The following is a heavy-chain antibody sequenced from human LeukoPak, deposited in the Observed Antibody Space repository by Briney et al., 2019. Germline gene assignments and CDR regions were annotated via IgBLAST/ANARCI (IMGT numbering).Heavy chain of an antibody. D-gene: IGHD3-9*01. CDR2: INHSGST. J-gene: IGHJ4*02. Sequence: PSETLSLTCAVYGGSFSGYYWSWIRQPPGKGLEWIGEINHSGSTNYNPSLKSRVTISVDTSKNQFSLKLSSVTAADTAVYYCARTLRYFDWLSYYFDYWGQGTLVTVSS. CDR1: GGSFSGYY. V-gene: IGHV4-34*01. CDR3: ARTLRYFDWLSYYFDY.